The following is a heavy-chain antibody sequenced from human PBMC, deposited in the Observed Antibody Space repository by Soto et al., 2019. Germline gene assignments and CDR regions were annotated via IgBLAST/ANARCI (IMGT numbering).Heavy chain of an antibody. D-gene: IGHD3-3*01. CDR1: GGSFSGYY. J-gene: IGHJ4*02. CDR2: INHSGST. V-gene: IGHV4-34*01. CDR3: ARRITIFGVAVKFDY. Sequence: PSETLSLTCAVYGGSFSGYYWSWIRQPPGKGLEWIGEINHSGSTNYNPSLKSRVTISVDTSKNQFSLKLSSVTAADTAVYYCARRITIFGVAVKFDYWGQGTLVTVSS.